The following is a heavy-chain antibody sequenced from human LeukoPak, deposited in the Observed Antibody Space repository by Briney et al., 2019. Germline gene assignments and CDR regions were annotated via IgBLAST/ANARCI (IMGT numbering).Heavy chain of an antibody. J-gene: IGHJ4*02. CDR3: ASPFAANY. CDR2: IYHSGST. Sequence: SETLSLTCIVSGYSISSGYYWGWIRQPPGKGLEWIGTIYHSGSTYYNPSLKRRVTISVDTSKNQFSLNLSSVTAADTAVYYCASPFAANYWGQGTLVTVSS. CDR1: GYSISSGYY. V-gene: IGHV4-38-2*02. D-gene: IGHD2-15*01.